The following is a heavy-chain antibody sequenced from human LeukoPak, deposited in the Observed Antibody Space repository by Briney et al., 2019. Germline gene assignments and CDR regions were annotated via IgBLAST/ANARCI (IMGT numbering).Heavy chain of an antibody. CDR1: GGSISSYY. J-gene: IGHJ6*02. CDR2: IYTSGST. V-gene: IGHV4-4*07. Sequence: SETLSLTCTVSGGSISSYYWSWIRQPAGKGLEWIGRIYTSGSTNYNPSLKSRVTMSVDTSKNQFSLKLSSVTAADTAVYYCARDWPSSGSGSWDDYYDSSGYSPYYYYGMDVWGQGTTVTVSS. CDR3: ARDWPSSGSGSWDDYYDSSGYSPYYYYGMDV. D-gene: IGHD3-22*01.